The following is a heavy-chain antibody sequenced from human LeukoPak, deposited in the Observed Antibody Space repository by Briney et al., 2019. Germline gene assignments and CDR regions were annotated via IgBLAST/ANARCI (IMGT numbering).Heavy chain of an antibody. CDR1: GGSFSGYY. D-gene: IGHD6-13*01. V-gene: IGHV4-34*01. CDR3: ARAGPSSSCYPDY. CDR2: INHSGST. Sequence: SETLSLTCAVYGGSFSGYYWSWIRQPPGKGLEWIGEINHSGSTNYNPSLKSRVTISVDTSKNQFSLKLSSVTAADTAVYYCARAGPSSSCYPDYWGQGTLVTVSS. J-gene: IGHJ4*02.